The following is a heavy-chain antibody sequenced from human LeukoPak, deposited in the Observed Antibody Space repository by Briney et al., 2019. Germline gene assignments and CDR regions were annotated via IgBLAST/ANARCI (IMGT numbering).Heavy chain of an antibody. V-gene: IGHV1-2*02. Sequence: ASVKVSCKASGYTFTDYYVHWVRQAPGQGLEWMGWINPNSGGTNYAQKFQGRVTITRDTSISTACMELTSLRSDDTAVFYCARVVAWLQFSGSAFDMWGQGTMVTVSS. CDR3: ARVVAWLQFSGSAFDM. CDR1: GYTFTDYY. J-gene: IGHJ3*02. D-gene: IGHD5-24*01. CDR2: INPNSGGT.